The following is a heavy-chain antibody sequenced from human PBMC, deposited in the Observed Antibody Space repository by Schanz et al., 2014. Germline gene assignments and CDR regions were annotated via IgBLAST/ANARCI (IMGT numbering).Heavy chain of an antibody. D-gene: IGHD6-13*01. V-gene: IGHV4-30-2*01. CDR3: ARARSWPDY. Sequence: QLQLQESGSGLVKPSQTLSLTCGVSGGSISSGGSSWNWIRLPPGKGLEWIGYIYHSGSTYYNPSLKSRVTISVDKSNNEFSLRLSSVTAADTAVYYCARARSWPDYWGQGTLVTVSS. CDR1: GGSISSGGSS. J-gene: IGHJ4*02. CDR2: IYHSGST.